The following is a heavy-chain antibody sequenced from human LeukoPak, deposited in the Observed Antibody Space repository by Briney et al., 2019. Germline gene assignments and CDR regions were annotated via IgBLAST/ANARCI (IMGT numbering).Heavy chain of an antibody. CDR1: GGSISSYY. CDR2: IYYSGST. D-gene: IGHD1-7*01. Sequence: PSETLSLTCTVSGGSISSYYWSWIRQPPGKGLEWIGYIYYSGSTNYNPSLKSRVTISVDTSKNQFSLKLSSVTAADTAVYYCARWNWNLGLFAKNAFDIWGQGTMVTVSS. CDR3: ARWNWNLGLFAKNAFDI. V-gene: IGHV4-59*01. J-gene: IGHJ3*02.